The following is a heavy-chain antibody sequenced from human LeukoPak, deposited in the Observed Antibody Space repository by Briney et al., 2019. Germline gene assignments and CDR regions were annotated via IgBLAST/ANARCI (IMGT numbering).Heavy chain of an antibody. D-gene: IGHD3-22*01. V-gene: IGHV1-69*01. J-gene: IGHJ4*02. CDR3: ARYYYDSSGYPVDC. CDR2: IIPIFGTA. Sequence: ASVKVSCKASGGTFSSYAISWVRQAPGQGLEWMGGIIPIFGTANYAQKFQGRVTITADESTSTAYMELRSLRSDDTAVYYCARYYYDSSGYPVDCWGQGTLVTVSS. CDR1: GGTFSSYA.